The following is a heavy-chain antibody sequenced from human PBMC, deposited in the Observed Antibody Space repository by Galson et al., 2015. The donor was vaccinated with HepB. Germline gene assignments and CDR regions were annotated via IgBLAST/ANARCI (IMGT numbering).Heavy chain of an antibody. D-gene: IGHD2/OR15-2a*01. J-gene: IGHJ6*02. CDR3: ARRAGSTTYYFGLDV. V-gene: IGHV3-73*01. Sequence: SLRLSCAASGFTFSGSTMHWVRQASGKGLEWVGRIRTEINSYATRYAASVKGRFTISRDDSKNTTFLHMDTLKTEDTAVYYCARRAGSTTYYFGLDVWGQGTTVTVSS. CDR2: IRTEINSYAT. CDR1: GFTFSGST.